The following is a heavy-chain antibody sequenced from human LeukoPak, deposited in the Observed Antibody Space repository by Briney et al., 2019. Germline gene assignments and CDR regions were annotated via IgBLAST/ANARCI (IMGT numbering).Heavy chain of an antibody. J-gene: IGHJ6*02. CDR2: IIPIFGAP. CDR3: ATDRGQDYDILTVYGMDV. CDR1: GGTFGTSA. Sequence: SVKVSCKASGGTFGTSAISWVRQAPGLGLEWVGGIIPIFGAPDYAQKFQGRVSITTDDSTTTAYMELSSLRSEDTAVYYCATDRGQDYDILTVYGMDVWGQGTTVTVSS. V-gene: IGHV1-69*05. D-gene: IGHD3-9*01.